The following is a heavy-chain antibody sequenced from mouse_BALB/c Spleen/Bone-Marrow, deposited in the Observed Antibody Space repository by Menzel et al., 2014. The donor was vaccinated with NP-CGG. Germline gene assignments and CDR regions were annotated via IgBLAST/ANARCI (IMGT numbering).Heavy chain of an antibody. Sequence: EVKLMESGGDLVKPGGSLKLSCAASGFTFSSYGMSWVRQTSDKRLEWVATISSGGSYTYYPDSVKGRFTISRDNAKNTPYLQMSSLKSEDAAMYYCARGGLRRNIAYAMDYWSQGTSVTVSS. CDR3: ARGGLRRNIAYAMDY. D-gene: IGHD2-4*01. J-gene: IGHJ4*01. V-gene: IGHV5-6*01. CDR1: GFTFSSYG. CDR2: ISSGGSYT.